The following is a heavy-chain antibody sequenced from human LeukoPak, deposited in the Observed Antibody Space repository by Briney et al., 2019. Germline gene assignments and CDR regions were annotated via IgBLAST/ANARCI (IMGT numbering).Heavy chain of an antibody. D-gene: IGHD6-13*01. Sequence: PGGSLRLSCAASGFTFTSYAVNWVRQAPGKGLEWVSAISGDGTFIYYAESVKGRFTISRDSSKSTVYLQMNTLRAEDTAIYYCAKAGGVEAAGIFDYWGQGTLVTFSS. J-gene: IGHJ4*02. V-gene: IGHV3-23*01. CDR1: GFTFTSYA. CDR2: ISGDGTFI. CDR3: AKAGGVEAAGIFDY.